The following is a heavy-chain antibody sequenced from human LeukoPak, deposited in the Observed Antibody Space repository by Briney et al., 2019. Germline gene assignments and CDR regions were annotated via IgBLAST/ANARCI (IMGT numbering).Heavy chain of an antibody. D-gene: IGHD4-23*01. Sequence: APVKVSCKASGYTFTSYGISWVRQAPGQGLEWMGWISAYNGNTNYAQKFQGRVTITADKSTSTAYMELSSLRSEDTAVYYCARTPVTTVVRIDYWGQGTLVTVSS. CDR3: ARTPVTTVVRIDY. CDR1: GYTFTSYG. J-gene: IGHJ4*02. CDR2: ISAYNGNT. V-gene: IGHV1-18*01.